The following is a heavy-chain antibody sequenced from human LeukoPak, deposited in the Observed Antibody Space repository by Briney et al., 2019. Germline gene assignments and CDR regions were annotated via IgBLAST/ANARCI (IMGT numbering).Heavy chain of an antibody. CDR1: GFTFSNYW. CDR2: INIDGSST. CDR3: ARDSSDVSY. D-gene: IGHD2-2*01. J-gene: IGHJ4*02. V-gene: IGHV3-74*01. Sequence: GGSLRLSCAVSGFTFSNYWMHWVRQAPGKGLLWVSRINIDGSSTSYADSVRGRFTVSRDNAKNTLYLQMNSLRAEDTAVYYCARDSSDVSYWGQGTLVTVSS.